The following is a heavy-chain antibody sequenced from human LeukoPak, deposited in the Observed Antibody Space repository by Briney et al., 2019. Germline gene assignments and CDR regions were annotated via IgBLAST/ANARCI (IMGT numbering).Heavy chain of an antibody. CDR3: ARDRNPRGY. V-gene: IGHV4-59*01. J-gene: IGHJ4*02. Sequence: TLSLTCTVSGGSISSYYWSWIRQPPGKGLEWIGYIYSSVTTNYNPSLKSRVTISVDTSKNQFSLKLSSVTAADTAVYYCARDRNPRGYWGQGALGNVSS. D-gene: IGHD1-14*01. CDR2: IYSSVTT. CDR1: GGSISSYY.